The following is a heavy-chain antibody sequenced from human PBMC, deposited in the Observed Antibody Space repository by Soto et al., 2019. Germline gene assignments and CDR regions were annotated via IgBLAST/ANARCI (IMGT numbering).Heavy chain of an antibody. CDR2: ISTIGGT. CDR3: AKGAGPPWFDP. Sequence: EQLQESGPGLVKPSETLSLICSVSGGSTSTYHWSWIRQPAGKGLEWIGRISTIGGTNYSPSLESRVTMSLDTSKNQFSLKLTSVTAADTAVYYCAKGAGPPWFDPWGQGTLVTVSS. CDR1: GGSTSTYH. J-gene: IGHJ5*02. V-gene: IGHV4-4*07.